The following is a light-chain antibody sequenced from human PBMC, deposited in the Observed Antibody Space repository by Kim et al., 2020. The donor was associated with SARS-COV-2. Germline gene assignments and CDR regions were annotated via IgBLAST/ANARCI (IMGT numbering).Light chain of an antibody. CDR3: SSLTSSITYV. Sequence: GHSITISCTGTSSGVGGYNHVSWYQQHPGKAPKLMIYDVSKWPSGVSNRFSGSKSGNTASLTISWLQAEDEADYYCSSLTSSITYVFGTGTKVTVL. V-gene: IGLV2-14*04. J-gene: IGLJ1*01. CDR1: SSGVGGYNH. CDR2: DVS.